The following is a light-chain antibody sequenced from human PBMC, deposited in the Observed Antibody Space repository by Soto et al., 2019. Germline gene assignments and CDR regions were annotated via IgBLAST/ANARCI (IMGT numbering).Light chain of an antibody. CDR2: KAS. V-gene: IGKV1-5*03. J-gene: IGKJ1*01. CDR3: QQYHSYRT. CDR1: QSISSW. Sequence: DIQMTQSPSTLSASVGDRVTITCRASQSISSWLAWHQQKPGKAPKLLISKASSLESGVPSRSSGSGSGTEFTLTISSLQPDDFATYYCQQYHSYRTFGQGTKVDIK.